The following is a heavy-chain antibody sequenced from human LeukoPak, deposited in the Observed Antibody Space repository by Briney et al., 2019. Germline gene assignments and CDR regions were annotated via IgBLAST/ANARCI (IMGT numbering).Heavy chain of an antibody. J-gene: IGHJ4*02. Sequence: SETLSLTCAVYGGSFSGYYWSWIRQPPGKGLEWIGEINHSGSTNYSPSLKSRVTISVDTSKNQFSLKLSSVTAADTAVYYCARVGLAVSPIDYWGQGTLVTVSS. CDR3: ARVGLAVSPIDY. CDR2: INHSGST. CDR1: GGSFSGYY. V-gene: IGHV4-34*01. D-gene: IGHD4-17*01.